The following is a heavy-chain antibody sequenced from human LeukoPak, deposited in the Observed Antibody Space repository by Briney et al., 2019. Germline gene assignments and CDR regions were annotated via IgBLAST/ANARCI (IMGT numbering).Heavy chain of an antibody. D-gene: IGHD5-24*01. V-gene: IGHV3-30-3*01. CDR1: GFSFSDYA. CDR2: ISFDGSNK. CDR3: ARDLRWLQTFDH. J-gene: IGHJ4*02. Sequence: GGSLRLSCAASGFSFSDYAMHWVRQAPGKGLEWVAVISFDGSNKNYADSVKGRFTISRDNSRNTLYLQMNRLTAEDTAVYFCARDLRWLQTFDHWGQGTLVTVSS.